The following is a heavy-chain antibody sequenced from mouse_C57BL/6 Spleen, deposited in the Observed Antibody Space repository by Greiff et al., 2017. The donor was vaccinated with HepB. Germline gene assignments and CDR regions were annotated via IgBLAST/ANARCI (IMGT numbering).Heavy chain of an antibody. Sequence: QVQLQQSGAELVRPGTSVKVSCKASGYAFTNYLIEWVKQRPGQGLEWIGVINPGSGGTNYNEKFKGKATLTAVKSSSTAYMQLSSLTSEDSAVYFCARGGELGRNYWGQGTTLTVSS. D-gene: IGHD4-1*01. J-gene: IGHJ2*01. CDR2: INPGSGGT. CDR1: GYAFTNYL. V-gene: IGHV1-54*01. CDR3: ARGGELGRNY.